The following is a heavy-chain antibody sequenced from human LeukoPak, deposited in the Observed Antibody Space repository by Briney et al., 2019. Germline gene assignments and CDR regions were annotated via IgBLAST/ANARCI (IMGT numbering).Heavy chain of an antibody. CDR1: GFMFSSNW. D-gene: IGHD5-24*01. Sequence: GGSLRLSCAASGFMFSSNWMSWVRLAPGKGLEWVANIREDGTETYYVDSVKGRLTISRDNAKNSLYLQMNSLRVEDTAVYYCAKEGRSLQTYWGQGTLVTVSS. V-gene: IGHV3-7*03. J-gene: IGHJ4*02. CDR2: IREDGTET. CDR3: AKEGRSLQTY.